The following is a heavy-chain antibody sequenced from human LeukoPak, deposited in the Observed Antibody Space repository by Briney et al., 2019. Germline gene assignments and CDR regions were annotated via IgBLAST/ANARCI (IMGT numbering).Heavy chain of an antibody. CDR1: GLTFSSYG. CDR3: ARSPHNFYYDSSGYHPLDTFDM. CDR2: ISYDGSRT. V-gene: IGHV3-30*03. J-gene: IGHJ3*02. Sequence: PGGSLRPSCAAAGLTFSSYGMHWVRQAPGKGLEWVAVISYDGSRTNYIDSVKGRFTISRDKSKTTLYLQMDSLRPEDKAVYFCARSPHNFYYDSSGYHPLDTFDMWGQGTMVTVSS. D-gene: IGHD3-22*01.